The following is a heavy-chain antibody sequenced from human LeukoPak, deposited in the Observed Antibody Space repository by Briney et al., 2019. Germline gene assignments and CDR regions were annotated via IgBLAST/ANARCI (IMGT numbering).Heavy chain of an antibody. CDR3: ARGSSGWRPYYFDY. D-gene: IGHD6-19*01. CDR1: GYTFTGYY. J-gene: IGHJ4*02. CDR2: INAGNGNT. V-gene: IGHV1-3*01. Sequence: ASVKVSCKASGYTFTGYYMHWVRQAPGQGLEWMGWINAGNGNTKYSQKFQGRVTVTRDTSASTAYMELSSLRSEDTAVYYCARGSSGWRPYYFDYWGQGTLVTVSS.